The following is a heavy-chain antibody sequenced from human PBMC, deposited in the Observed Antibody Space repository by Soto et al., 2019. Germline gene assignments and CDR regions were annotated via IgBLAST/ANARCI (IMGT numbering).Heavy chain of an antibody. Sequence: KSSETLSLTCTVSGGSISSGGYYWSWIRQHPGKGLEWIGYIYYSGSTYYNPSLKSRVTISVDTSKNQFSLKLSSVTAADTAVYYCARDLRVRGVRRDNYYYYGMDVWGQGTTVTVSS. CDR2: IYYSGST. CDR3: ARDLRVRGVRRDNYYYYGMDV. CDR1: GGSISSGGYY. J-gene: IGHJ6*02. D-gene: IGHD3-10*01. V-gene: IGHV4-31*03.